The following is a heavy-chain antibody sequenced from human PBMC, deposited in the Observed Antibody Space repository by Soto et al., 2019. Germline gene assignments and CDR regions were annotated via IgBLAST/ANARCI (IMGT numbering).Heavy chain of an antibody. D-gene: IGHD4-17*01. CDR1: GFTFSSYA. CDR3: AKGGGPADYGDYVDY. J-gene: IGHJ4*02. CDR2: ISGSGGST. V-gene: IGHV3-23*01. Sequence: EVQLLESGGGLVQPGGSLRLSCAASGFTFSSYAMSWVRQAPGKGLEWVSAISGSGGSTYYADSVKGRFTISRDNSKNPLYLQMNSLRAEDTAVYYCAKGGGPADYGDYVDYWGQGTLVTVSS.